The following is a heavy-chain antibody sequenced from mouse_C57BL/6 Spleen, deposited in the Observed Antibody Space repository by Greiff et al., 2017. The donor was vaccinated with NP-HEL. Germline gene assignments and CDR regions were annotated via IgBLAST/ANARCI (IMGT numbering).Heavy chain of an antibody. V-gene: IGHV1-80*01. CDR2: IYPGDGDP. D-gene: IGHD1-1*01. J-gene: IGHJ4*01. CDR3: SSYYYGSVYAMDY. Sequence: QVQLQQSGAELVKPGASVKISCKASGYAFSSYWMNWVKQRPGQGLEWIGQIYPGDGDPNYNGKFKGKATLTADNSSSTAYMQLSSLTSEDSAVYFCSSYYYGSVYAMDYWGQGTSVTVSA. CDR1: GYAFSSYW.